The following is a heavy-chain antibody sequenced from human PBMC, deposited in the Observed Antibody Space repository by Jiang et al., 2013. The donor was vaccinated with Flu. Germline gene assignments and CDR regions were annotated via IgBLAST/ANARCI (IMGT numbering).Heavy chain of an antibody. CDR3: ARDPLAATVTDAFDI. Sequence: QLVESGPGLVKPSQTLSLTCTVSGASITSGTYYWSWIRLTAGRELEWIGRISSSGNTNYNPSLKSRVTISRDTSRNQFSLNVNSVTAADTAVYYCARDPLAATVTDAFDIWGQGTMVTVAS. CDR1: GASITSGTYY. D-gene: IGHD6-13*01. J-gene: IGHJ3*02. V-gene: IGHV4-61*02. CDR2: ISSSGNT.